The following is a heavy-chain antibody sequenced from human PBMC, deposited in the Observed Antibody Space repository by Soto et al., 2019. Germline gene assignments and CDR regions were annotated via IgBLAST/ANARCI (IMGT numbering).Heavy chain of an antibody. V-gene: IGHV4-59*01. J-gene: IGHJ4*02. Sequence: SETLSLTCSVSGGSISSGYWTWIRHPPGKGLEWIGYIYYSGSTNYNASLKSRVTISVDTSKNQFSLKLSSVTAADTAVYYCARRYGGNFDYWGQGTLVTVSS. D-gene: IGHD1-26*01. CDR1: GGSISSGY. CDR2: IYYSGST. CDR3: ARRYGGNFDY.